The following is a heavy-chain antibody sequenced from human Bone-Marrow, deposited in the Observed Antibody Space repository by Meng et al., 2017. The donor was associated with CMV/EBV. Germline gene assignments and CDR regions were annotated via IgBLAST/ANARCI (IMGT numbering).Heavy chain of an antibody. Sequence: GESLKISCVASGFTFSSYAMSWVRQAPGKGLEWVSAISGSGGSTYYADSVKGRFTISRDNSKNTLYLQMNSLRAEDTAVYYCARDRTRLGIFFGPIDYWGRGTLVTVSS. CDR3: ARDRTRLGIFFGPIDY. D-gene: IGHD7-27*01. J-gene: IGHJ4*02. CDR2: ISGSGGST. CDR1: GFTFSSYA. V-gene: IGHV3-23*01.